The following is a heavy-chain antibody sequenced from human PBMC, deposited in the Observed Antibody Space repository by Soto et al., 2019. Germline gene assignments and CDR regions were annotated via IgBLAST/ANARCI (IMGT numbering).Heavy chain of an antibody. CDR2: ISYDGSNK. J-gene: IGHJ4*02. Sequence: QVQLVESGGGVVQPGRSLRLSCAASGFTFSSYAMHWVRQAPGKGLEWVAVISYDGSNKYYADSVKGRFTISRDNSKNPLYLQMNSLRAEDTAVYYCARDLTDYGSGSYYFGYWGQGTLVTVSS. D-gene: IGHD3-10*01. CDR1: GFTFSSYA. V-gene: IGHV3-30-3*01. CDR3: ARDLTDYGSGSYYFGY.